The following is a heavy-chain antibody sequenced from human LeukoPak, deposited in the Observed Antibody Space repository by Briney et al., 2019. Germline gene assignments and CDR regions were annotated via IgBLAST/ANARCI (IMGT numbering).Heavy chain of an antibody. CDR3: ATQRGSYLWGTDFDY. CDR1: GYTFTGYY. Sequence: ASVKVSCKASGYTFTGYYMHWVRQAPGQXLEWMGWINPNSGDTKYAQKFQGRVTMTRDTSISPAYMELSRLRSDDTAVYYCATQRGSYLWGTDFDYWGQGTLVTVSS. J-gene: IGHJ4*02. D-gene: IGHD3-16*01. CDR2: INPNSGDT. V-gene: IGHV1-2*02.